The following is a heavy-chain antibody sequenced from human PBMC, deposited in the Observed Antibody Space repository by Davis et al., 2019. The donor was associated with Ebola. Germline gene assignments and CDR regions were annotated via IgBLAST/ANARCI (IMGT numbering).Heavy chain of an antibody. CDR1: GFTFNAYS. D-gene: IGHD4-23*01. CDR2: ISKNNYE. Sequence: GGSLRLSCAASGFTFNAYSMSWVRQAPGKGLEWVSSISKNNYEYYADSVKGRFTISRDDAKKSLYLQMDSLRAEDTAVYYCAQQLGDYGGNALRYWGQGTLVTVSS. J-gene: IGHJ4*02. CDR3: AQQLGDYGGNALRY. V-gene: IGHV3-69-1*01.